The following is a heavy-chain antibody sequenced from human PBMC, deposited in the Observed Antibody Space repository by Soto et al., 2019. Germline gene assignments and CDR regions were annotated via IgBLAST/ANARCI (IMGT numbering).Heavy chain of an antibody. CDR1: GYTFTSYG. CDR3: AREITYFYGSGSHMNTVYFDY. D-gene: IGHD3-10*01. Sequence: QVHLVQSGAEVKKPGASVKVSCKASGYTFTSYGISWVRQAPGQGLEWMGWIRTYNGNTNYVQKLQGRVTMTTDTSTSTAYMELRSLRPDDTALYYCAREITYFYGSGSHMNTVYFDYWGQGTLVTVSS. J-gene: IGHJ4*02. CDR2: IRTYNGNT. V-gene: IGHV1-18*04.